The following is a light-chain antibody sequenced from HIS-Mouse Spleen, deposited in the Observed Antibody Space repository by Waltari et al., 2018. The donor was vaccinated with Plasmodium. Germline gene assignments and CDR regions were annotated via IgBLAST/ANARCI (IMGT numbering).Light chain of an antibody. J-gene: IGLJ1*01. V-gene: IGLV2-11*01. CDR3: QSYDSSLSGYV. CDR2: DAS. Sequence: QSALTQPRSVSGSPGQSVTISCTGTSSDVGGYNYVSWYQQHPGKAPKLMIYDASKLPSGVPVRFSGSKSGTSASLAITGLQAEDEADYYCQSYDSSLSGYVFGTGTKVTVL. CDR1: SSDVGGYNY.